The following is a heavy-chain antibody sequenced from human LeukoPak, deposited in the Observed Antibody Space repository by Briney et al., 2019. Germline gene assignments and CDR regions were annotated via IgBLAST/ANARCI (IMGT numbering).Heavy chain of an antibody. CDR3: AKDEWDSSSWYYFDY. V-gene: IGHV3-23*01. D-gene: IGHD6-13*01. CDR2: ICGSGGST. J-gene: IGHJ4*02. Sequence: GGSLRLSCAASGFTFSSYAMSWVRQAPGKGLEWVSAICGSGGSTYHAGSIKGRYTISRDNSKNSLYLQMNRLRAEDTVVYYCAKDEWDSSSWYYFDYWGQGTLVTVSA. CDR1: GFTFSSYA.